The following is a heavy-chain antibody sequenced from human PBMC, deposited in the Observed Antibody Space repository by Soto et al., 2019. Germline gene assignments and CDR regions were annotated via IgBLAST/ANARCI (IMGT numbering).Heavy chain of an antibody. CDR3: ARDDVCPNGVCYDPTFDY. V-gene: IGHV3-21*01. CDR1: GFTFSSYS. D-gene: IGHD2-8*01. J-gene: IGHJ4*02. CDR2: ISIGSSYI. Sequence: LRLSCAASGFTFSSYSMKWVRQAPGKGLEWVSSISIGSSYIYYADAVKGRFTISRDNAKNSLYLQMNSLRAEDTAVYYCARDDVCPNGVCYDPTFDYGGQGTLVTVSS.